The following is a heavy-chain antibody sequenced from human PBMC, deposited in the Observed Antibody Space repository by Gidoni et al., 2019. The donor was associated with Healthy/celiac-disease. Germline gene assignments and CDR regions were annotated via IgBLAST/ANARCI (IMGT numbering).Heavy chain of an antibody. Sequence: EVQLLESGGGLVQPGGSLRLSCAASGFTFSSYAMSGVRQAPGKGLEWVSGISGSGGSTYYADSVKGRFTISRDNSKNTLYLQMNSLRAEDTAVYYCATSPYYYDSSGIDAFDIWGQGTMVTVSS. CDR3: ATSPYYYDSSGIDAFDI. CDR1: GFTFSSYA. V-gene: IGHV3-23*01. J-gene: IGHJ3*02. CDR2: ISGSGGST. D-gene: IGHD3-22*01.